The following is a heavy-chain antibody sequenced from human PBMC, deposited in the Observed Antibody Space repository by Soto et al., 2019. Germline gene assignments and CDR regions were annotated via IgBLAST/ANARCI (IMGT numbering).Heavy chain of an antibody. J-gene: IGHJ6*02. CDR3: AADLWFGELLAHYGMDV. CDR1: GFTFTSSA. Sequence: ASVKVSCKASGFTFTSSAVQWVRQARGQRLEWIGWIVVGSGNTNYAQKFQERVTITRDMSTSTAYIELSSLRSEDTAVYYCAADLWFGELLAHYGMDVWGQGTTVTVSS. D-gene: IGHD3-10*01. CDR2: IVVGSGNT. V-gene: IGHV1-58*01.